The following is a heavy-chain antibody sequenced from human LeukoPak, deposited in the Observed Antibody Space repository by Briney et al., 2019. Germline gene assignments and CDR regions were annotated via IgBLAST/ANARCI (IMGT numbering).Heavy chain of an antibody. Sequence: PGGSLRLSCTASGFTFGSYAMSWFRQAPGKGLGWVGFSRSKAYGGTTEYAASVKSRITISRDDSKSIAYLQMNSLNAEDTAVYYCTRGIMRQWLACHDYWGQRTLVTVSS. D-gene: IGHD6-19*01. CDR3: TRGIMRQWLACHDY. V-gene: IGHV3-49*03. CDR1: GFTFGSYA. J-gene: IGHJ4*02. CDR2: SRSKAYGGTT.